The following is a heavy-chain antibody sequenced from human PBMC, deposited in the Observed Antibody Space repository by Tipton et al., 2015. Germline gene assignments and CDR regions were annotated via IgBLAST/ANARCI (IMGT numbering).Heavy chain of an antibody. CDR3: ARLTGDYYDSATYDPTYVDY. D-gene: IGHD3-22*01. CDR2: IYHSGRT. V-gene: IGHV4-59*01. Sequence: TLSLTCTVSGGFIRTYYWVWVRQPPGRGLEPLGYIYHSGRTNYNPSIRSRLTMSVDSSKNQFSLRLSSATAADTAVYYCARLTGDYYDSATYDPTYVDYWGQGILVSVSP. J-gene: IGHJ4*02. CDR1: GGFIRTYY.